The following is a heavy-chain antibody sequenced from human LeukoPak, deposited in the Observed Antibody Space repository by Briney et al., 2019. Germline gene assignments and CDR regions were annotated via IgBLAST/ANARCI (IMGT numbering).Heavy chain of an antibody. CDR1: AGSFSGYY. CDR3: ARHSSSCRPNCYYYYMDV. CDR2: INHSGST. D-gene: IGHD6-13*01. J-gene: IGHJ6*03. Sequence: SETLSLTCAVYAGSFSGYYWSWIRQPPGKGLEWIGEINHSGSTNYNPSLKSRVTISVDTSKNQFSLKLSSVTAADTAVYYCARHSSSCRPNCYYYYMDVWGKGTTVTISS. V-gene: IGHV4-34*01.